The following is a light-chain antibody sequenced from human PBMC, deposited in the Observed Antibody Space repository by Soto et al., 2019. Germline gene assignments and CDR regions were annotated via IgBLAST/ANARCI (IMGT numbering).Light chain of an antibody. CDR2: GAS. CDR3: QQYNNWPRT. V-gene: IGKV3-15*01. J-gene: IGKJ1*01. CDR1: QYVISN. Sequence: ERVMTQFPATLSVSPGERATLSCRASQYVISNVAWYQHKPGQPPRLLIYGASVRAAGVLARVSGSGSGTEFTLSISSLQSEDFAVYYCQQYNNWPRTLGQGTKVEIK.